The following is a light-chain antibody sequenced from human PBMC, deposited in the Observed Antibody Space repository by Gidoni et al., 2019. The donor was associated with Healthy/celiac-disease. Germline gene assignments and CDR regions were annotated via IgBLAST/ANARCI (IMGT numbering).Light chain of an antibody. CDR3: NSRDSSGNHLNV. Sequence: SSALTQDPAVSVALGQTVRITCQGDSLRSYYASWYQQKPGQAPVLGIYGKNNRPSGIPDRFSGSSSGNTASLTITGAQAEDEADYYCNSRDSSGNHLNVFGTGTKVTVL. J-gene: IGLJ1*01. V-gene: IGLV3-19*01. CDR1: SLRSYY. CDR2: GKN.